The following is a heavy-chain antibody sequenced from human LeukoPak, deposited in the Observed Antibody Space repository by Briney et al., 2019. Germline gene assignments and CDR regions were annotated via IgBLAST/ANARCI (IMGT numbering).Heavy chain of an antibody. CDR2: ISYDGSNK. Sequence: GGSLRLSCAASGFTFSSYGMHWVRQAPGKGLEWVVVISYDGSNKYYADSVKGRFTISRDNSKNTLYLQMNSLRAEDTAVYYCAKSDSDLGVLWFGGIDYWGQGTLVTVSS. J-gene: IGHJ4*02. V-gene: IGHV3-30*18. CDR3: AKSDSDLGVLWFGGIDY. D-gene: IGHD3-10*01. CDR1: GFTFSSYG.